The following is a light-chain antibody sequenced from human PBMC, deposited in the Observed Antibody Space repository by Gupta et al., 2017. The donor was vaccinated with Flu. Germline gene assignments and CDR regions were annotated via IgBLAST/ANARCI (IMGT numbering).Light chain of an antibody. CDR3: QHYNNCPLT. V-gene: IGKV3-15*01. CDR1: QSSSIH. CDR2: GTS. J-gene: IGKJ4*02. Sequence: VLTQSPATLSVSPGERATLSCSASQSSSIHLAWYQQKPGQAPRLLIYGTSTRATDIPARFSGSGSGTEFSLTISSLQSEDVAVYYCQHYNNCPLTFGEGTKVEIK.